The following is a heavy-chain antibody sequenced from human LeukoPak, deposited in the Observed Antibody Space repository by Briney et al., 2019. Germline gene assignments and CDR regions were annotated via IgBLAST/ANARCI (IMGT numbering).Heavy chain of an antibody. V-gene: IGHV4-34*01. CDR3: ARGSGTRY. CDR2: TNHSGST. Sequence: SETLPLTCAVYGGSFSGYYWSWIRQPPGKGLEWIGETNHSGSTNYNPSLKSRVTISVDTSKNQFSLKLSSVTAADTAVYYCARGSGTRYWGQGTLVTVSS. D-gene: IGHD3-10*01. CDR1: GGSFSGYY. J-gene: IGHJ4*02.